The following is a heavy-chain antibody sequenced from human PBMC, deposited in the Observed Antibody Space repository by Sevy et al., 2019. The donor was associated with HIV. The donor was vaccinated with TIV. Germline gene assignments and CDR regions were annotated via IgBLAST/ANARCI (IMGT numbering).Heavy chain of an antibody. Sequence: GGSLRLSCAASGFTFTDFYLNWVRQAPGKGLEWVSSIRGLSNYKFYAVSMKGRFTISRDNAANSIYLQMNSLRAEDTAVYFCAIRVPSTVHDAFDIWGQGTMVTVSS. V-gene: IGHV3-21*01. CDR1: GFTFTDFY. J-gene: IGHJ3*02. CDR3: AIRVPSTVHDAFDI. CDR2: IRGLSNYK. D-gene: IGHD4-17*01.